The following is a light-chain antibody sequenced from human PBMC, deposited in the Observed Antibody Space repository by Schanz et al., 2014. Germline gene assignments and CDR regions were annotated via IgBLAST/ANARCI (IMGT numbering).Light chain of an antibody. CDR1: QSVSSSF. Sequence: EVVLTQSPGTLSLSPGERATLSCWASQSVSSSFLSWYQQKPGQPPRLLIYGASSRATGIPDRFSGSGSGTDFTLTISRLEPEDFAVYYCQQYGTSVTFGGGTKVEIK. V-gene: IGKV3-20*01. CDR2: GAS. CDR3: QQYGTSVT. J-gene: IGKJ4*01.